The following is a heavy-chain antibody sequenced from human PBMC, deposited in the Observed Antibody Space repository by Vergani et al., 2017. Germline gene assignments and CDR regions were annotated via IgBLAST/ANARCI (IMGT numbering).Heavy chain of an antibody. Sequence: QVQLVQSGAEVKKPGASVKVSCKASGYTFTSYAMHWVRQAPGQRLEWMGWSNAGNGNTKYSQEFQGRVTMSVDTSKSQFSLKLSSVTAADTAVYYCTRHWAVVAANNWFDPWGQGTLVTVSS. V-gene: IGHV1-3*02. D-gene: IGHD2-15*01. J-gene: IGHJ5*02. CDR3: TRHWAVVAANNWFDP. CDR2: SNAGNGNT. CDR1: GYTFTSYA.